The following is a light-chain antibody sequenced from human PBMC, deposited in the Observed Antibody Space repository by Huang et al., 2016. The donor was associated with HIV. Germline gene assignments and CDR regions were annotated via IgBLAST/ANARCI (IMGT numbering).Light chain of an antibody. CDR3: QQYNNWPLT. J-gene: IGKJ4*01. CDR2: GSS. Sequence: EVVLTQSPVTLSVSPGETVTISCRASQFVSSNIAWYQQKPGQAPRLLRYGSSTRATGIPVRFSGSGSGTELTLTISNLQSEDFAVYYCQQYNNWPLTFGGGTKVEIK. V-gene: IGKV3D-15*01. CDR1: QFVSSN.